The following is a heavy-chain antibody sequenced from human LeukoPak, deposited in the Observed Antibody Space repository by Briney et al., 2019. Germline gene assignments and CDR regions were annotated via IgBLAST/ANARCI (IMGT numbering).Heavy chain of an antibody. J-gene: IGHJ6*01. V-gene: IGHV1-2*02. CDR1: GYTFTDYF. Sequence: ASVKVSCKASGYTFTDYFIHWVRQAPGQGLEWIGYIDPYTGGTHFAKSFQGGVTMTRDTSLNTVYMEVNSLTSDDTAVYYCAREKQFSGYDMDAWGQGTTVTVSS. CDR3: AREKQFSGYDMDA. CDR2: IDPYTGGT. D-gene: IGHD5-12*01.